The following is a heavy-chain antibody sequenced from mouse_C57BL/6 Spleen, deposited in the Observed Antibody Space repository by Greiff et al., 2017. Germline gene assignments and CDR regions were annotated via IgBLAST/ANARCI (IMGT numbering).Heavy chain of an antibody. Sequence: VQLQQSVAELVRPGASVKLSCTASGSNITNTYMHWVKQRPEQGLEWIGRIDPANGNTKYAPKFQGKDTITADPSSNTAYLQLSSLTSEVTAIXYDARTYYGGSPGYFEYWGQGTTLSVAS. J-gene: IGHJ2*01. CDR3: ARTYYGGSPGYFEY. V-gene: IGHV14-3*01. D-gene: IGHD1-1*01. CDR1: GSNITNTY. CDR2: IDPANGNT.